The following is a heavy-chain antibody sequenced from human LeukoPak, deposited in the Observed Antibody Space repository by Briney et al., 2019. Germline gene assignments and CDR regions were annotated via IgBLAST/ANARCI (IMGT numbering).Heavy chain of an antibody. CDR2: IYTSGST. J-gene: IGHJ5*02. V-gene: IGHV4-61*02. CDR3: ARASYCSSTSCYFDP. CDR1: GGSISSGSYY. Sequence: PSETLSLTCTVSGGSISSGSYYWSWIRQPAGKGLEWIGRIYTSGSTNYNPSLKSRVTISVDTSKNQFSLKLSSVTAADTAVYYCARASYCSSTSCYFDPWGQGTLVTVSS. D-gene: IGHD2-2*01.